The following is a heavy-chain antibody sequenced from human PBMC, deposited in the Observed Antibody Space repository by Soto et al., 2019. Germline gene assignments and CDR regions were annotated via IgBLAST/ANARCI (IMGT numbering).Heavy chain of an antibody. CDR3: ATFPSSLSIAVAGTN. J-gene: IGHJ4*02. D-gene: IGHD6-19*01. CDR2: FDPEDGET. CDR1: GYTPTELS. V-gene: IGHV1-24*01. Sequence: ASVKVSCKVSGYTPTELSMHWVRQAPGKGLEWMGGFDPEDGETIYAQKFQGRVTMTEDTSTDTAYMELSSLRSEDTAVYYCATFPSSLSIAVAGTNWGQGTLVTVSS.